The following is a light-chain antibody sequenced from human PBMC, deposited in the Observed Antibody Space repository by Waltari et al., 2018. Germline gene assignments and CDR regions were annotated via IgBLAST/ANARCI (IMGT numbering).Light chain of an antibody. CDR2: SFK. Sequence: QSVLTQPPSVSVAPGQTVTIPCTGSSSNIGAGSDLHWYQQLPGAAPKLLIRSFKSRPSVFPDRFSCSKSGTSASLAITGLQVEDEADYYCHSYDSTVSGWVFGGGTKLTVL. V-gene: IGLV1-40*01. CDR3: HSYDSTVSGWV. J-gene: IGLJ3*02. CDR1: SSNIGAGSD.